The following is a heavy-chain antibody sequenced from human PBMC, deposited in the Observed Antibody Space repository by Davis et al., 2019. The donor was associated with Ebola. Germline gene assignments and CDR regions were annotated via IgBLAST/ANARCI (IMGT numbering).Heavy chain of an antibody. V-gene: IGHV3-7*03. Sequence: GESLKISCAASGFTFSSRWMSWVRQAPGKGLEWVANIKEDGSEQSYVDSVKGRFTISRDISRNTMYLQMNSLRAEDTAVYYCATRGTKWGQGTLVTVSS. CDR3: ATRGTK. D-gene: IGHD1/OR15-1a*01. CDR2: IKEDGSEQ. CDR1: GFTFSSRW. J-gene: IGHJ4*02.